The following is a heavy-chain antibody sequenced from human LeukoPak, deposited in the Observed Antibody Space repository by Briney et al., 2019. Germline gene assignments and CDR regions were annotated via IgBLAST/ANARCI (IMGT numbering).Heavy chain of an antibody. CDR1: GGSISSSSYY. CDR3: ARLKAAAGTQNWFDP. D-gene: IGHD6-13*01. J-gene: IGHJ5*02. CDR2: IYYSGST. V-gene: IGHV4-39*07. Sequence: SETLSLTCTVSGGSISSSSYYWGWIRQPPGKGLEWIGSIYYSGSTYYNPSLKSRVTISVDTSKNQFSLKLSSVTAADTAVYYCARLKAAAGTQNWFDPWGQGTLVTVSS.